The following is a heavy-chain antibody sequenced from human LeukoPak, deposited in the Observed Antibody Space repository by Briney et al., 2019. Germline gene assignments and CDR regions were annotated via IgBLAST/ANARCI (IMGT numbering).Heavy chain of an antibody. CDR3: VRVSTTGH. Sequence: ASVKVSCKASGYTFTSYAMNCVREAPGQGREWRGWINTNTGNPTYAQGFTGRFVFSLDTSVSTAYLQISSRKAEDTAVYYCVRVSTTGHWGQGTLVTVSS. J-gene: IGHJ4*02. CDR2: INTNTGNP. CDR1: GYTFTSYA. D-gene: IGHD1-1*01. V-gene: IGHV7-4-1*02.